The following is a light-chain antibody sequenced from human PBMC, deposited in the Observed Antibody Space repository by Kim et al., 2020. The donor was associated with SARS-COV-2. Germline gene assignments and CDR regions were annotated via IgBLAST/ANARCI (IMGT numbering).Light chain of an antibody. CDR3: LQRNNWPHMYS. Sequence: EIVLTQSPATLSLSPGERATLSCRASQSVRSYLAWYQQKPGQAPRLLIYDTSNRAAGIPARFSGSGSGTDFTLTISTLEPEDFAVYYCLQRNNWPHMYSFGQGTKLEI. CDR2: DTS. V-gene: IGKV3-11*01. J-gene: IGKJ2*03. CDR1: QSVRSY.